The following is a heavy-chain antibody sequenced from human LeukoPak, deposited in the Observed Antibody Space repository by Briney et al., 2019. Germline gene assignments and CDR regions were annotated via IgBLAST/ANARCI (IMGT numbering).Heavy chain of an antibody. D-gene: IGHD6-19*01. CDR2: IYYSGST. CDR1: GGSISSSSYY. Sequence: SETLSLTCTVSGGSISSSSYYWGWIRQPPGKGLEWIGSIYYSGSTYYNPSLKSRVTISVATSKNQFCLKLSSVTAADTAVYYGARRPMSGYSSGCYSDGGQGTLVPVSS. V-gene: IGHV4-39*01. CDR3: ARRPMSGYSSGCYSD. J-gene: IGHJ4*02.